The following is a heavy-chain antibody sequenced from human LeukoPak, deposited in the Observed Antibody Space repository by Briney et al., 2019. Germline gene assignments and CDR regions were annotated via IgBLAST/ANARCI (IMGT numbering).Heavy chain of an antibody. CDR1: GFTFSSYE. Sequence: GGSLRLSCAASGFTFSSYEMNWVRQAPGKGLEWVSGISWNSGSIGYADSVKGRFTISRDNAKNSLYLQMNSLGAEDTALYYCAPRLWGIAAAGTGESDYWGQGTLVTVSS. V-gene: IGHV3-9*01. D-gene: IGHD6-13*01. J-gene: IGHJ4*02. CDR2: ISWNSGSI. CDR3: APRLWGIAAAGTGESDY.